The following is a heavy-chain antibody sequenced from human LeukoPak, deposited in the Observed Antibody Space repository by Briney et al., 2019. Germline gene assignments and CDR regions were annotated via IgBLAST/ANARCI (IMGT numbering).Heavy chain of an antibody. V-gene: IGHV3-11*01. D-gene: IGHD3-22*01. Sequence: PGGSLRLCCAASGFVFSDYYMSWRRQAPGKGLEWVSYIDGSSSNMYYADSVKGRFTISRDNAKNSLYLQMNSLRGEDTAVYYCVRAYTRGYSDDFDYWGQGTLVTVSS. CDR2: IDGSSSNM. CDR1: GFVFSDYY. J-gene: IGHJ4*02. CDR3: VRAYTRGYSDDFDY.